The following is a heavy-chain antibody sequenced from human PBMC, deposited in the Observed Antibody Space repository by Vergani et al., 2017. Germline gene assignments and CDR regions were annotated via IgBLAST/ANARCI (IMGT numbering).Heavy chain of an antibody. J-gene: IGHJ4*02. CDR1: GYTFTSYY. CDR2: INPSGGST. CDR3: AREGSAMACFDY. D-gene: IGHD5-18*01. Sequence: QVQLVQSGAEVKKPGASVQASCKASGYTFTSYYMHWVRQAPGQGLEWMGIINPSGGSTSYAQKFQGRVTMTRDTSTSTVYMELSSLRSEDTDVYYCAREGSAMACFDYWGQGTLVTVSS. V-gene: IGHV1-46*01.